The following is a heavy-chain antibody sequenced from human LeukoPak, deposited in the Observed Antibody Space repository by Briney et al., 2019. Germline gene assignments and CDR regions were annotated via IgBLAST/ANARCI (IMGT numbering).Heavy chain of an antibody. J-gene: IGHJ5*02. D-gene: IGHD2-21*01. CDR1: GGSISSGDYY. V-gene: IGHV4-30-4*01. CDR3: ARGLAYCGGDCYSRVDP. Sequence: PSETLSLTCTVSGGSISSGDYYWSWIRQPPGKGLEWIGYIYYSGSTYYNPSLKSRVTISVDRSKNQFSLKLSSVTAADTAVYYCARGLAYCGGDCYSRVDPWGQGTLVTVSS. CDR2: IYYSGST.